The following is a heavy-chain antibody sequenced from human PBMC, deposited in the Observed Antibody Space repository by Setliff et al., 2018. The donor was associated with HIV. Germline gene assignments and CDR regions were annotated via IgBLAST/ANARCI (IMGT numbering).Heavy chain of an antibody. V-gene: IGHV4-34*01. CDR1: GGSFTDYY. D-gene: IGHD1-26*01. Sequence: KTSETLSLTCAVXGGSFTDYYWIWIRQPPCKGLEWIGEINHSGSTHYNPSLKSRFIISVDTSKNQFSLKVNSMTAADTAVYYCARGARLLATYSDRWDYFYMAVWGKGTXXTVSS. CDR3: ARGARLLATYSDRWDYFYMAV. J-gene: IGHJ6*03. CDR2: INHSGST.